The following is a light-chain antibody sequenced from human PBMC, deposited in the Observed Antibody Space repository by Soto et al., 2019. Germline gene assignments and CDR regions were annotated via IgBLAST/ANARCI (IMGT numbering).Light chain of an antibody. CDR3: QQYGSSPIT. CDR2: GAS. J-gene: IGKJ5*01. Sequence: EIVLTQSPGTLSLSPGERATLSCRASQSLSGNYLAWYQQKPGQAPRFLIYGASNRATVIPDRFSGGGSGTDFALTISRPEPEDSAVYYCQQYGSSPITFGQGTRLEIK. V-gene: IGKV3-20*01. CDR1: QSLSGNY.